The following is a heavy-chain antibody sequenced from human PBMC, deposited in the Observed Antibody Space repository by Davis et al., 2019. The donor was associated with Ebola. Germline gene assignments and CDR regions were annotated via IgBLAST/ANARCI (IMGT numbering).Heavy chain of an antibody. CDR3: ARRVSGTYPYYFDF. V-gene: IGHV4-39*01. CDR2: IYYSGST. D-gene: IGHD1-26*01. J-gene: IGHJ4*02. Sequence: PSETLSLTCTVFGGFIGSYYWGWIRQPPGKGLEWIGSIYYSGSTYYNPSLKSRVTISVDTSKNQFSLKLSSVTAADTAVYYCARRVSGTYPYYFDFWGQGTLVAVSS. CDR1: GGFIGSYY.